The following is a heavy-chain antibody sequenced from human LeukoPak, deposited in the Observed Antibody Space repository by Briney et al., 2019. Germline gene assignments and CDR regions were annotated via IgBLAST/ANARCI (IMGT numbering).Heavy chain of an antibody. J-gene: IGHJ5*02. CDR2: IYYSGST. D-gene: IGHD6-19*01. Sequence: PSETLSLTCTVSGGSISSYYWSWIRQPPGKGLEWIGYIYYSGSTNYNPSLKSRVTISVDTSKNQFSLKLSSVTAADTAVYYCARQVYSSGSFDPWGQGTLVTVSS. CDR3: ARQVYSSGSFDP. CDR1: GGSISSYY. V-gene: IGHV4-59*08.